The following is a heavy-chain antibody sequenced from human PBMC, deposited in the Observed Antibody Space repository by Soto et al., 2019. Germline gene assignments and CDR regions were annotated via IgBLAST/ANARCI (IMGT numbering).Heavy chain of an antibody. Sequence: PSETLSLTRTVSGGSISSYYWSWIRQPPGKGLEWIGYIYYSGSTNYNPSLKSRVTISVDTSKNQFSLKLSSVTAADTAVYYCARGWGLVFDYWGQGTLVTVSS. CDR1: GGSISSYY. CDR3: ARGWGLVFDY. J-gene: IGHJ4*02. V-gene: IGHV4-59*01. D-gene: IGHD2-21*02. CDR2: IYYSGST.